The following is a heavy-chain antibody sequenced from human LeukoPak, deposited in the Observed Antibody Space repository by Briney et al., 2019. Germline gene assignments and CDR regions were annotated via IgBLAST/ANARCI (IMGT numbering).Heavy chain of an antibody. V-gene: IGHV3-21*01. J-gene: IGHJ4*02. D-gene: IGHD3-3*01. Sequence: GGSLRLSCAASGFTFSSYSTNWVRQAPGKGLEWVSSISSSSSYIYYADSVKGRFTISRDNAKNSLYLQMNSLRAEDTAVYYCARDHTLLRFLEWLPFDYWGQGTLVTVSS. CDR1: GFTFSSYS. CDR3: ARDHTLLRFLEWLPFDY. CDR2: ISSSSSYI.